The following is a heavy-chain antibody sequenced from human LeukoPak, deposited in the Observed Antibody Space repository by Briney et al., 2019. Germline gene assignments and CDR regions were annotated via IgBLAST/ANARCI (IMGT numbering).Heavy chain of an antibody. CDR2: IYWNDDK. J-gene: IGHJ4*02. CDR1: GFSLSTSGVG. D-gene: IGHD6-25*01. CDR3: AVPSSIAASFDY. V-gene: IGHV2-5*01. Sequence: SGPTLVNPTQTLTLTCTFSGFSLSTSGVGVGWIRQPAGKALEWLALIYWNDDKRYSPSLKSRLTITKDTSKNQVVLTMTNMDPVDTATYYCAVPSSIAASFDYWGQGTLVTVSS.